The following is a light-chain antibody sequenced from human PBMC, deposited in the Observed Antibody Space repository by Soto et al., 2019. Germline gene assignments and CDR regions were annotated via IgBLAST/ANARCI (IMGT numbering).Light chain of an antibody. CDR1: QDLRGA. J-gene: IGKJ5*01. CDR2: DVS. Sequence: AIQLTQSPSSLSASVGDRVTITCRARQDLRGALAWYQQKPGKPPKLLIFDVSSLQSGVPSRFSGSGSGTDFTLTISSLQPEDFATYYCQQFNTYPITFGQGTRLEIK. CDR3: QQFNTYPIT. V-gene: IGKV1-13*02.